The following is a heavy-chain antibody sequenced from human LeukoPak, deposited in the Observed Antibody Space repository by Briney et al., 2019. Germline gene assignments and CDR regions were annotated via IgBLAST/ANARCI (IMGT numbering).Heavy chain of an antibody. CDR2: IYTSGST. CDR1: GGSISSYY. CDR3: ASSRGYSSSLNWFDP. D-gene: IGHD6-13*01. Sequence: SETLSLTCTVSGGSISSYYWSWIRQPAGKGLEWIGRIYTSGSTNYNPSLKSRVTISVDTSKNQFSLKLSSVTAADTAVYYCASSRGYSSSLNWFDPWGQGTLVTVSS. V-gene: IGHV4-4*07. J-gene: IGHJ5*02.